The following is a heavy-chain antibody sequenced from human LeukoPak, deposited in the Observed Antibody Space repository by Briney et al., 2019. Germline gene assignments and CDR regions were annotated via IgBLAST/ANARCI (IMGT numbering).Heavy chain of an antibody. CDR1: GYTFTSYD. Sequence: GASVKVSCKASGYTFTSYDINRVRQATGQGLEWLGWMNPNSGNTGYAQKFQGRVTITRNTSISTAYMELSSLRSEDTAVYYCARGTPCGGDCYSIDYWGQGTLVTVSS. D-gene: IGHD2-21*01. J-gene: IGHJ4*02. CDR3: ARGTPCGGDCYSIDY. V-gene: IGHV1-8*03. CDR2: MNPNSGNT.